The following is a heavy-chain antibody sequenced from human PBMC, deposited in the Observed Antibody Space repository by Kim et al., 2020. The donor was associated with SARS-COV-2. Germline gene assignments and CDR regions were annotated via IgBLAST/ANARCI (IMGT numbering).Heavy chain of an antibody. D-gene: IGHD3-10*02. V-gene: IGHV4-59*01. Sequence: SETLSLTCAISGDSISPSYWSWIRQSPGRGLEWIGYIYHSGSTNYNPSLKSRVTISVDTSKHQFSLKLNSMTAADTGVYYCARVFRGMDVWGQGTTVIVSS. CDR3: ARVFRGMDV. CDR2: IYHSGST. J-gene: IGHJ6*02. CDR1: GDSISPSY.